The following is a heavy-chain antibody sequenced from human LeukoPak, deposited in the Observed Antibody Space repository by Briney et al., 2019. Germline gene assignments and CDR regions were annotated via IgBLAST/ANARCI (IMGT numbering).Heavy chain of an antibody. Sequence: WIRQPPGKGLEWMGIIYPGDSETRYSPSFQGRVTIPADKSITTAYLQWSSLKASDTAMYYCARLSGTASDAFDVWGQGTIVTVSS. CDR3: ARLSGTASDAFDV. CDR2: IYPGDSET. V-gene: IGHV5-51*01. J-gene: IGHJ3*01. D-gene: IGHD1-1*01.